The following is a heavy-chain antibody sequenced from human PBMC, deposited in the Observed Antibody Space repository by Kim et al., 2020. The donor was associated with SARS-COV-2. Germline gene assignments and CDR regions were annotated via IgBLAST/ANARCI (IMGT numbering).Heavy chain of an antibody. CDR2: T. J-gene: IGHJ6*02. V-gene: IGHV3-23*01. D-gene: IGHD2-8*01. CDR3: AKTLYGGMDV. Sequence: TSYADSVTGRLTIARDNSKNRMYLQMNSLRVEDAAMYYCAKTLYGGMDVWGQGTTVTVSS.